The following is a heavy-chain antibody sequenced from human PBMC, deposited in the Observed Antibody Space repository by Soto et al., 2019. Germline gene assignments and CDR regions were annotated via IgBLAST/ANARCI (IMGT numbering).Heavy chain of an antibody. CDR3: ARDLDQLVRGHGMDV. V-gene: IGHV1-69*04. D-gene: IGHD6-13*01. J-gene: IGHJ6*02. CDR1: GGTFSSYT. CDR2: IIPILGIA. Sequence: SVKVSCKASGGTFSSYTISWVRQAPGQGLEWMGRIIPILGIANYAQKFQGRVTITADKSTSTAYMELSSLRSEDTAVYYCARDLDQLVRGHGMDVWGQGTTVTVSS.